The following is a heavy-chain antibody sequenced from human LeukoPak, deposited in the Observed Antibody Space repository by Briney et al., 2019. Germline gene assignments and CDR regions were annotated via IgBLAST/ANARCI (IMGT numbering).Heavy chain of an antibody. CDR3: ARVSVVVITAYYFDY. CDR2: MNPNSGNT. D-gene: IGHD3-22*01. V-gene: IGHV1-8*03. J-gene: IGHJ4*02. CDR1: GYTFTSYD. Sequence: ASVKVSCKASGYTFTSYDINWVRQATGQGLEWMGWMNPNSGNTGYAQKFQGRVTITRNTSISTAYMELSSLRSEDTAVYYCARVSVVVITAYYFDYWGQGTLVTVSS.